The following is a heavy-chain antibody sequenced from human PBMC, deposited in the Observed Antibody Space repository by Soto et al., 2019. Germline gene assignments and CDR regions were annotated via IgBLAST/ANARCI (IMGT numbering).Heavy chain of an antibody. Sequence: ASVKVSCKASGYNFTNYGISWVRQAPGQGLEWMGWISGHNGNTNYAQKIQGRVTMTTDTSTSTAYMELRSLRSDDTAVYYCARDSYGSGSPRSPFFSCGQGTLVTVSS. CDR3: ARDSYGSGSPRSPFFS. CDR2: ISGHNGNT. J-gene: IGHJ5*02. V-gene: IGHV1-18*01. D-gene: IGHD3-10*01. CDR1: GYNFTNYG.